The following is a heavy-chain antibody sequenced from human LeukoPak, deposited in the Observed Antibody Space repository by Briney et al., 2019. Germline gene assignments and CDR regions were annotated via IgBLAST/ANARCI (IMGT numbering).Heavy chain of an antibody. V-gene: IGHV4-4*09. CDR3: ARHAGGGWYWDCLDP. Sequence: SETLSLTCTVSGGSISSYYWSWIRQPPGKGLEWIGYIYTSGSTNYNPSLKSRVTISVDTSKNQFSLKLSSVTAADTAVYYCARHAGGGWYWDCLDPWGQGTLVTVSS. J-gene: IGHJ5*02. CDR2: IYTSGST. CDR1: GGSISSYY. D-gene: IGHD6-19*01.